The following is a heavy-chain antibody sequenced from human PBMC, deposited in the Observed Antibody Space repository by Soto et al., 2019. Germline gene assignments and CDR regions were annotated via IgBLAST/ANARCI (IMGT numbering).Heavy chain of an antibody. CDR3: ARDAPSGWYSYWYFDL. CDR2: IYYSGST. J-gene: IGHJ2*01. Sequence: SETLSLTCTVSGGSVSSGSYYWSWIRQPPGKGLEWIGYIYYSGSTNYNPSLKSRVTISVDTSKNQFSLKLSSVTAADTAVYYCARDAPSGWYSYWYFDLWGRGTLVTVSS. CDR1: GGSVSSGSYY. D-gene: IGHD6-19*01. V-gene: IGHV4-61*01.